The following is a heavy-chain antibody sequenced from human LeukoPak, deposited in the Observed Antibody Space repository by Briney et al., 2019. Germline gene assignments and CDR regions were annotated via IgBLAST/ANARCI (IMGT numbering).Heavy chain of an antibody. CDR3: AKGASYYYDSSGSINY. CDR1: GFTFSSYG. J-gene: IGHJ4*02. D-gene: IGHD3-22*01. V-gene: IGHV3-30*02. Sequence: PGGSLRLSCAASGFTFSSYGMHWVRQAPGKGLEWVAFIRYDGSNKYYADSVKGRFTISRDNSKNTLYLQMNSLRAEDTAVYYCAKGASYYYDSSGSINYWGQGTLVTVSS. CDR2: IRYDGSNK.